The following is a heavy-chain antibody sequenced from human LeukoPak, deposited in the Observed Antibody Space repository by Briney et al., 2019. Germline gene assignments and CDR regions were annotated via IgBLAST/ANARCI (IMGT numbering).Heavy chain of an antibody. CDR2: VSDSGATT. J-gene: IGHJ4*02. V-gene: IGHV3-23*01. D-gene: IGHD5-18*01. Sequence: PGGSLRLSCAASAFTFINTCMSWVRQAPGKGLEWVSAVSDSGATTYYADSVKGRFTISRDNSKDTLYLQMNNLRVEDTAVYYCAMGVSGYNYGPVDYWGQGSLVTVSS. CDR3: AMGVSGYNYGPVDY. CDR1: AFTFINTC.